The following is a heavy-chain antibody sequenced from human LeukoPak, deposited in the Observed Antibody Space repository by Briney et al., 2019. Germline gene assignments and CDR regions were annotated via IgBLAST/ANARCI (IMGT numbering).Heavy chain of an antibody. Sequence: GGSLRLSCAASGFTFSSYWMSWVRQAPGKGLEWVANIKQDGSEKYYMDSVKGRFTISRDTAKNSLYLQMNSLRAEDTAVYYCARAAKYYYGSETYYFFDYWGQGTLVTVSS. J-gene: IGHJ4*02. CDR2: IKQDGSEK. V-gene: IGHV3-7*01. CDR1: GFTFSSYW. CDR3: ARAAKYYYGSETYYFFDY. D-gene: IGHD3-10*01.